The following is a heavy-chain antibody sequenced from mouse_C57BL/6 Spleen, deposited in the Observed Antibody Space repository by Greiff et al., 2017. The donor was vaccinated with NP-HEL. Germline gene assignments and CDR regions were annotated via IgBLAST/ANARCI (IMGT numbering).Heavy chain of an antibody. CDR2: IDPEDGDT. D-gene: IGHD2-2*01. J-gene: IGHJ3*01. CDR1: GFNIKDYY. V-gene: IGHV14-1*01. Sequence: EVKLQQSGAELVRPGASVKLSCTASGFNIKDYYMHWVKQRPDQGLEWIGRIDPEDGDTEYAPKFPGKATMTADTSSNTAYLQLSSLTSEDTAVYYCTTGSTMVTKGFAYWGQGTLVTVSA. CDR3: TTGSTMVTKGFAY.